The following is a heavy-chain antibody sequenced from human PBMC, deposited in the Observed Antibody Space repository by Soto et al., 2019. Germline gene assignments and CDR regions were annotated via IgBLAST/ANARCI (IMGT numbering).Heavy chain of an antibody. D-gene: IGHD5-18*01. V-gene: IGHV3-74*01. J-gene: IGHJ4*02. CDR1: GFTFNTHW. Sequence: GGSLRLSCTASGFTFNTHWMHWVRQAPGKGLVWVSRIYFDGITTNYADSVKGRLTVSRDNAKKTVYLHVNTLRDEDTAVYYCARAHEPEYSSAIFFDIWGQGALVTVSS. CDR2: IYFDGITT. CDR3: ARAHEPEYSSAIFFDI.